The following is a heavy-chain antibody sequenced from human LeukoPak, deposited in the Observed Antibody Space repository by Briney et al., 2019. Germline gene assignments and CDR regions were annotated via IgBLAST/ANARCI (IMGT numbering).Heavy chain of an antibody. Sequence: GESLQISCKGSGYSFTTYWIGWVRQMPGKGLEWMGIIYPSDSDTRYSPSFQGQVTISADESISTAYLQWSSLKASDTAMYYCARHTKYSSSSRVFEYWGQGTLVTVSS. D-gene: IGHD6-6*01. J-gene: IGHJ4*02. V-gene: IGHV5-51*01. CDR3: ARHTKYSSSSRVFEY. CDR1: GYSFTTYW. CDR2: IYPSDSDT.